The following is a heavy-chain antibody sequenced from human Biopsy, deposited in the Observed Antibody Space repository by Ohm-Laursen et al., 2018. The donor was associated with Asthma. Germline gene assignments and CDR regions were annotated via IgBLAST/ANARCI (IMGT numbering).Heavy chain of an antibody. CDR1: GYTFTSNA. D-gene: IGHD1-26*01. CDR2: LNPVNGNT. V-gene: IGHV1-3*01. Sequence: GSSVKVSCKASGYTFTSNAIHWMRQAPGQSLEWMAWLNPVNGNTKYSQQFQGRVTITRDTSASTAYMELSSLTSEDTAVFYCAREVGATRYDPWGQGTLVTVSS. J-gene: IGHJ5*02. CDR3: AREVGATRYDP.